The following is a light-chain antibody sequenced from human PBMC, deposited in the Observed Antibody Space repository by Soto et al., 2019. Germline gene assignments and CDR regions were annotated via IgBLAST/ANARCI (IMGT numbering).Light chain of an antibody. Sequence: EIVLTQSPGTLSLSPGERATLSCRASQSVSSSYLAWYQQKPGQAPRLLIYGASSRATGIPDRFSGSGSGTDFTLTISGLEPADFAVYFCHQYGTSPQTFGQGTKV. J-gene: IGKJ1*01. CDR1: QSVSSSY. CDR2: GAS. V-gene: IGKV3-20*01. CDR3: HQYGTSPQT.